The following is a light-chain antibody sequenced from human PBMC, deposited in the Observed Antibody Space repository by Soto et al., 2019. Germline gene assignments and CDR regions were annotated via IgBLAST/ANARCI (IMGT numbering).Light chain of an antibody. CDR2: EVS. CDR3: WSYAGSFTYV. V-gene: IGLV2-23*02. Sequence: QSVLTQPASVSGSPGQSITISCTGSSSDVGSYTHVSWYQQHPGKVPKLMIYEVSKRPSGVSVRFSGSRSGNTASLTISGLQAEDEADYFCWSYAGSFTYVFGTGTKVTVL. J-gene: IGLJ1*01. CDR1: SSDVGSYTH.